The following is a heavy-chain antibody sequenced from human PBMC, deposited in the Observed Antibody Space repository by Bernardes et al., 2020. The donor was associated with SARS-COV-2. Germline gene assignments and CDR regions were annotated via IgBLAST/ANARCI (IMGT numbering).Heavy chain of an antibody. D-gene: IGHD3-22*01. CDR1: GYTFTSYG. V-gene: IGHV1-18*01. CDR2: ISAYNGNT. Sequence: SVKVSCNASGYTFTSYGISWVRQAPGQGLEWMGWISAYNGNTNYAQKLQGRVTMTTDTSTSTAYMELRSLRSDDTAVYYCARVTDPNYYYDSSGYYIYYYGMDVWGQGTTVTVSS. J-gene: IGHJ6*02. CDR3: ARVTDPNYYYDSSGYYIYYYGMDV.